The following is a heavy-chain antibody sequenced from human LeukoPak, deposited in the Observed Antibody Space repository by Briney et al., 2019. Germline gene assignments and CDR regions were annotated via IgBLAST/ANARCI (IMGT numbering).Heavy chain of an antibody. CDR1: GHTFTSYY. CDR3: ARAHLHYGDSIHDLDY. CDR2: IHPSGGST. J-gene: IGHJ4*02. V-gene: IGHV1-46*01. D-gene: IGHD4-17*01. Sequence: GASVKVSFKASGHTFTSYYMHWVRQAPGQGLEWMGIIHPSGGSTSYAQKFQGRVTMTRDTSTSTVYMELSSLRSEDTAVYYCARAHLHYGDSIHDLDYWGQGTLVTVSS.